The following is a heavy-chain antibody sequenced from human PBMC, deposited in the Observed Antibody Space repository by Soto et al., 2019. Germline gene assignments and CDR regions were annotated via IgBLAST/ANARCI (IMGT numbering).Heavy chain of an antibody. CDR2: IYYSGST. CDR3: ARVNDFWSGYYTGWFDP. D-gene: IGHD3-3*01. Sequence: SETLSLTCTVSGGSISSYYWSWIRQPPGKGLEWIGYIYYSGSTNYNPSLKSRVTISVETSKNQFSLKLSSVTAADTAVYYCARVNDFWSGYYTGWFDPCGQGTLVTVSS. CDR1: GGSISSYY. J-gene: IGHJ5*02. V-gene: IGHV4-59*01.